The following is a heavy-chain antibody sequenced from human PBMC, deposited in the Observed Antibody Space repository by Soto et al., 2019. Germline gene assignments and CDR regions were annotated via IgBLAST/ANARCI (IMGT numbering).Heavy chain of an antibody. CDR2: VFSDDEK. CDR1: GFSLSNLRMG. Sequence: QVTLKESGPVLVQPTETLTLTCSVSGFSLSNLRMGVCWIRQPPGKALEWLAHVFSDDEKSYSTSLKSRLTISEDTSKSQVVLTMTDVDPVDTATYYCARTLGGYYGMDVWGQGTTVTVSS. D-gene: IGHD3-16*01. CDR3: ARTLGGYYGMDV. J-gene: IGHJ6*02. V-gene: IGHV2-26*01.